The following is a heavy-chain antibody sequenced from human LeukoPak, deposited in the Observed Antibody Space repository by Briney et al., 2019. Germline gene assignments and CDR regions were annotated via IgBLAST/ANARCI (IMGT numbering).Heavy chain of an antibody. J-gene: IGHJ5*02. V-gene: IGHV4-61*02. CDR1: GGSISSGSYY. CDR3: GIQRLLWFGERRRAFDP. D-gene: IGHD3-10*01. Sequence: SQTLSLTCTVSGGSISSGSYYWSWIRQPAGKGLEWIGRIYTSGSTNYNPSLKSRVTISVDTSKNQFSLKLSSVTAAITVVYNCGIQRLLWFGERRRAFDPWGQGTLVTVSS. CDR2: IYTSGST.